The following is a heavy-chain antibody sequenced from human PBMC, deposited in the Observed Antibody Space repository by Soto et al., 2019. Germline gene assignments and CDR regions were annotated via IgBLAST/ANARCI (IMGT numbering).Heavy chain of an antibody. CDR2: ISGSGDNT. J-gene: IGHJ5*01. D-gene: IGHD3-16*01. CDR3: AKGDNGGIRGLLDS. V-gene: IGHV3-23*01. CDR1: GFTFSNYA. Sequence: GGSLRLSCAASGFTFSNYAMSWVRQAPGKGLEWVSGISGSGDNTYYADSVKGRFTISRDYSKNTLYVQMNSLRAEDTAVYYCAKGDNGGIRGLLDSWGQGTLVTV.